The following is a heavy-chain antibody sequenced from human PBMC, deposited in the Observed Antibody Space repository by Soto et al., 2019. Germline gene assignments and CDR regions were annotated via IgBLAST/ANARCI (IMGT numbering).Heavy chain of an antibody. J-gene: IGHJ6*02. CDR1: GGTFSSYA. Sequence: QVQLVQSGAVVKQPGSSVKVSCTASGGTFSSYAISWVRQAPGQGLEWMGGIIPIFGTANYAQKFQGRVTITADESTGTACMELSRLRSEDTAVYYCARDRVEDIVVVVAATFMDVWGQGTTVTVSS. CDR2: IIPIFGTA. D-gene: IGHD2-15*01. CDR3: ARDRVEDIVVVVAATFMDV. V-gene: IGHV1-69*01.